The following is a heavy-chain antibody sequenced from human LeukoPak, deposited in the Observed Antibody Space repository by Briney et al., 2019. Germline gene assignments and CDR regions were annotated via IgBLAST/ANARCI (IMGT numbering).Heavy chain of an antibody. CDR3: DRGFGAGNYYYGWFDP. J-gene: IGHJ5*02. CDR2: IHESGST. CDR1: VASPSSGVYH. V-gene: IGHV4-30-4*01. D-gene: IGHD3-10*01. Sequence: PSETLSLTCTVSVASPSSGVYHWNWIRHPPGKGREWIGFIHESGSTYYNPSLKSRVSISRDMSKNQLSLMLSSVTAADTAVYYCDRGFGAGNYYYGWFDPWGQGTLVSVSS.